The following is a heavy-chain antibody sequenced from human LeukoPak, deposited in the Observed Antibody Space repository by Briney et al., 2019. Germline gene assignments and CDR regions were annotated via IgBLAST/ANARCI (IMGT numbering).Heavy chain of an antibody. D-gene: IGHD3-3*01. CDR2: IYYSGST. CDR3: ARARPGPHDFGVVISYFDY. J-gene: IGHJ4*02. V-gene: IGHV4-31*03. Sequence: ASETLSLTCTVSGGSISSGGYYWSWIRQHPGKGLEWIGYIYYSGSTYYNPSLKSRVTISVDTSKNQFSLKLSSVTAADTAVYYCARARPGPHDFGVVISYFDYWGQGTLVTVSS. CDR1: GGSISSGGYY.